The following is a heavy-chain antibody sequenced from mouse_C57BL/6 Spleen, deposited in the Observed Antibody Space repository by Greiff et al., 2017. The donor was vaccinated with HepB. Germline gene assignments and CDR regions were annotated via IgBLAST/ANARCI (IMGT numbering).Heavy chain of an antibody. J-gene: IGHJ2*01. Sequence: QVQLQQPGAELVRPGSSVKLSCKASGYTFTSYWMDWVKQRPGQGLEWIGNIYPSDSETHYNQKFKDKATLTVDKSSSTAYMQLSSLTSEDSAVYYCAQTAQASNFDYWGQGTTLPGSS. V-gene: IGHV1-61*01. CDR1: GYTFTSYW. D-gene: IGHD3-2*02. CDR3: AQTAQASNFDY. CDR2: IYPSDSET.